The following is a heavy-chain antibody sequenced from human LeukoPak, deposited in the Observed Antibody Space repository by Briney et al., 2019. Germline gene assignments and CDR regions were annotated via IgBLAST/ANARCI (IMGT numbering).Heavy chain of an antibody. CDR2: MNGDGGTI. J-gene: IGHJ4*02. V-gene: IGHV3-74*01. D-gene: IGHD3-16*02. CDR3: ARAGSYRFDY. CDR1: GFTFSTSW. Sequence: GRSLRLSCVGSGFTFSTSWVHWVRQAPGQGLVWLSRMNGDGGTINYVDSVKGRFTVSRDNAKNTLYLQMNSLGVEDTAIYYCARAGSYRFDYGGPGTQVTVSS.